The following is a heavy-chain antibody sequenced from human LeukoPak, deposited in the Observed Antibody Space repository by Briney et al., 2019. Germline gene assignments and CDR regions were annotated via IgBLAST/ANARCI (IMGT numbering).Heavy chain of an antibody. CDR3: AKDFRQYSSSRYIDY. J-gene: IGHJ4*02. Sequence: GGSLRLSCAASGFTFSSYGMHWVRQAPGKGLEWVALIRYDGSNKYYADSVKGRFTISRDNSKNTLYLQMNSLRAEDTAVYYCAKDFRQYSSSRYIDYWGQGTLVTVSS. V-gene: IGHV3-30*02. D-gene: IGHD6-13*01. CDR1: GFTFSSYG. CDR2: IRYDGSNK.